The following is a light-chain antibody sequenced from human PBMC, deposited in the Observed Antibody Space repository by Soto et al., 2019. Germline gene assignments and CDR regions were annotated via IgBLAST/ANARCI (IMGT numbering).Light chain of an antibody. CDR3: SSYTTSSTPSYV. CDR2: EVT. CDR1: SGDIGSYNR. J-gene: IGLJ1*01. V-gene: IGLV2-14*01. Sequence: QSALTQPASVSGSPGQSITISCTGTSGDIGSYNRVSWYQQHPGKAPKLIIYEVTDRPSGVSNRFSGSKSGNTASLTISGLQAEDEAEYYCSSYTTSSTPSYVFGTGTKVTVL.